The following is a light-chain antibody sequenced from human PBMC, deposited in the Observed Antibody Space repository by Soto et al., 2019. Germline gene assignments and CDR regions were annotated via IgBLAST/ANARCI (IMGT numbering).Light chain of an antibody. Sequence: ALTQPRSVSGSPGQSVTISCAGTTSDVGGYNYVSWYQQHPGKAPKVMIYDVSKRPSGVPDRFSGSKSGNTASLTISGLQAEDEADYYCCSYAGGYTYVFGTGTKVTVL. CDR1: TSDVGGYNY. CDR3: CSYAGGYTYV. J-gene: IGLJ1*01. CDR2: DVS. V-gene: IGLV2-11*01.